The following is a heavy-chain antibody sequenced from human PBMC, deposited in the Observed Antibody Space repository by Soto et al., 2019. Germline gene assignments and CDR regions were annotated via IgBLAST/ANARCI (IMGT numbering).Heavy chain of an antibody. CDR3: ARGLATLPVFAFDV. D-gene: IGHD6-6*01. V-gene: IGHV2-5*01. J-gene: IGHJ3*01. Sequence: QMTLMESGPTLVRPTQTLTLTCSFYGFSFSTSVVGVGWVRQPPGKALEWLALIYWSGDEHYRASLKCRLTITNDTSKTQVVPIMTNMDPVDTATYYCARGLATLPVFAFDVWGQGTTVTVSS. CDR2: IYWSGDE. CDR1: GFSFSTSVVG.